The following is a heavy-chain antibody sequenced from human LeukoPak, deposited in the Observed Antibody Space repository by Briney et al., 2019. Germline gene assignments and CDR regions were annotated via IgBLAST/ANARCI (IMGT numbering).Heavy chain of an antibody. D-gene: IGHD6-19*01. CDR3: AKGAYSSGFDP. J-gene: IGHJ5*02. CDR1: GFTVSSNY. Sequence: GGSLRLSCAASGFTVSSNYMSWVRQAPGKGLEWVSAISGSGGSTYYADSVKGRFTISRDNSKNTLYLQMNSLRAEDTAVYYCAKGAYSSGFDPWGQGTLVTVSS. CDR2: ISGSGGST. V-gene: IGHV3-23*01.